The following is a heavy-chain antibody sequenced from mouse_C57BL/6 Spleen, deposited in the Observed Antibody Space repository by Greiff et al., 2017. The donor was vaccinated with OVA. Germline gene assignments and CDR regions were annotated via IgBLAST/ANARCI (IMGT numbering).Heavy chain of an antibody. CDR3: ARSHYYGSVYYFDY. V-gene: IGHV1-26*01. CDR1: GYTFTDYY. D-gene: IGHD1-1*01. CDR2: INPNNGGT. Sequence: EVPLQQSGPELVKPGASVKISCKASGYTFTDYYMNWVKQSHGQSLEWIGDINPNNGGTSYNQKFKGKATLTVDKSSSTAYMELRSLTSEDSAVYYCARSHYYGSVYYFDYWGQGTTLTVSS. J-gene: IGHJ2*01.